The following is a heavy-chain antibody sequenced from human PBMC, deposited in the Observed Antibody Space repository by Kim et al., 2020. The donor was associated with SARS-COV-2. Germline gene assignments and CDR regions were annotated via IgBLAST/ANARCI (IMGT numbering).Heavy chain of an antibody. Sequence: SATYYADSVQGRFAISRDNSKNALYLQMNSLRAEDTAMYYCAKSYDRHFDFWGQGTLLTVSS. D-gene: IGHD3-3*01. V-gene: IGHV3-23*05. J-gene: IGHJ4*02. CDR2: SAT. CDR3: AKSYDRHFDF.